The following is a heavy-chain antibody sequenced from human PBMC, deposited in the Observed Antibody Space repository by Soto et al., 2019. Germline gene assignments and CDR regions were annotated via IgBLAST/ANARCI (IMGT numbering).Heavy chain of an antibody. J-gene: IGHJ4*02. CDR1: GFTFSSYS. CDR2: ISSSSSTI. Sequence: PGGSLRLSCAASGFTFSSYSMNWVRQAPGKGLEWVSYISSSSSTIYYADSVKGRFTISRDNAQSSLYLQMNSLRDDDTAVYYCARVEGVPNNFDYWGQETLVTVSS. CDR3: ARVEGVPNNFDY. D-gene: IGHD3-3*01. V-gene: IGHV3-48*02.